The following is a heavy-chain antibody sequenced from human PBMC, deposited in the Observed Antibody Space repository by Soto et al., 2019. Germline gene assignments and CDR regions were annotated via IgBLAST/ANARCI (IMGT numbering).Heavy chain of an antibody. Sequence: GGSLRLSCAASGFTFSSYSMNWVRQAPGKGLEWVSSISSSSSYIYYADSVKGRFTISRDNAKNSLYLQMNSLRAEDTAVYYCARDPTSSSLNWLDPWGQGTLVTVSS. CDR3: ARDPTSSSLNWLDP. CDR1: GFTFSSYS. J-gene: IGHJ5*02. D-gene: IGHD6-13*01. V-gene: IGHV3-21*01. CDR2: ISSSSSYI.